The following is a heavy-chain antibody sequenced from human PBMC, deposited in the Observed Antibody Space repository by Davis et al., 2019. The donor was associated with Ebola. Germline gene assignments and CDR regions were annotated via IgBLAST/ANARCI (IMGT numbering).Heavy chain of an antibody. CDR2: INQDGSEK. J-gene: IGHJ4*02. CDR1: GFTFSGHW. D-gene: IGHD4-11*01. Sequence: GESLKISCAASGFTFSGHWMTWVRQAPGKGLELVANINQDGSEKNYVDSVKGRFTISRDNAKSSLYVYMNSLRGDDTAVYYCARHHYMRIDYWGQGSVVTVSS. V-gene: IGHV3-7*03. CDR3: ARHHYMRIDY.